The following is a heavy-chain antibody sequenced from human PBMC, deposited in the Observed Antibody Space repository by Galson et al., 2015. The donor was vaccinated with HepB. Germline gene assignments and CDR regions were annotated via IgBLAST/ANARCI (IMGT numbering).Heavy chain of an antibody. Sequence: SVKVSCKASGYTFTSYGISWVRQAPGQGLEWMGWISAYNGNTNYAQKLQGRVTMTTDTSTSTAYMELRSLRSDDTAVYYCARRAGDFWSGYFLYWGQGTLVTVSS. CDR3: ARRAGDFWSGYFLY. CDR2: ISAYNGNT. D-gene: IGHD3-3*01. CDR1: GYTFTSYG. V-gene: IGHV1-18*04. J-gene: IGHJ4*02.